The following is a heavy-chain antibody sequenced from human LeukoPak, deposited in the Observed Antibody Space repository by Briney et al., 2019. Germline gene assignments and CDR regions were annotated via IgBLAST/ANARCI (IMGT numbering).Heavy chain of an antibody. CDR2: IYYSGST. CDR1: GGSISSGDYY. Sequence: SQTLSLTCTVSGGSISSGDYYWSWIRQPPGKGLEWIGYIYYSGSTYYNPSLKRRVTISVDTSKNQFSLKLSSVTAADTAVYYCARVGGIAVAPFDYWGRGTLVTVSS. D-gene: IGHD6-19*01. CDR3: ARVGGIAVAPFDY. J-gene: IGHJ4*02. V-gene: IGHV4-30-4*01.